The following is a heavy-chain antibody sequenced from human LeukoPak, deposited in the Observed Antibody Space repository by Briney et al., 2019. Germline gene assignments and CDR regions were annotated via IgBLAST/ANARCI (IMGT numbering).Heavy chain of an antibody. V-gene: IGHV3-33*01. CDR2: TWYDGSYK. CDR1: GFTFSSYG. J-gene: IGHJ4*02. D-gene: IGHD1-26*01. CDR3: ARLVGARGGYFDP. Sequence: GGSLRLSCAASGFTFSSYGMHWVRQAPGKGLEWVAVTWYDGSYKYYADSVKGRFTISRDNSENTLSLEMNSLRAEDTAVYYCARLVGARGGYFDPWGQGTQVTVSS.